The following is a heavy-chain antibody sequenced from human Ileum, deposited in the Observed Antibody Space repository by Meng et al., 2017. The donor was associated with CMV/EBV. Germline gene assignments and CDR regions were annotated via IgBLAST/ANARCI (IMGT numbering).Heavy chain of an antibody. CDR2: VYGGGST. CDR3: ARGGFRGLYYFED. D-gene: IGHD3-10*01. Sequence: CAASGFSVTTNYMPWVRRAPGKGLECVSIVYGGGSTYYADSVKGRFTISRDHSKNTVLLQMNSLRAEDTAVYYCARGGFRGLYYFEDWGQGTLVTVSS. CDR1: GFSVTTNY. V-gene: IGHV3-53*01. J-gene: IGHJ4*02.